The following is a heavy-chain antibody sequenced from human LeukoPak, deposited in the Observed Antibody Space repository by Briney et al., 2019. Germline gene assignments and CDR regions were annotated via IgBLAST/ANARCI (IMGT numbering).Heavy chain of an antibody. V-gene: IGHV3-48*03. D-gene: IGHD3-3*01. CDR1: GFTFSSYK. Sequence: PGGSLRLSCAASGFTFSSYKMIWVRQAPGKGLEWVSYITTSGTTTYYADSLKGRFTISRDNAKNSLYLQMSSLRAEDTAVYYCARALYDFWSGYYPIFDYWGQGTLVTVSS. CDR2: ITTSGTTT. J-gene: IGHJ4*02. CDR3: ARALYDFWSGYYPIFDY.